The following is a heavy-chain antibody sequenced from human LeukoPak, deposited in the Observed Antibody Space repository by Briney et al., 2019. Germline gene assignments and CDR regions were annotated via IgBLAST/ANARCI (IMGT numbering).Heavy chain of an antibody. CDR3: AKTIFGVLIKAAYGMDV. J-gene: IGHJ6*02. D-gene: IGHD3-3*01. Sequence: PGRSLRLSCAAAGFTFSSYGMHWVRQAPGKWLEWVAVISYDGSNKYYADCVKGRFTIARDNSKNTLYLQMNSLRAEDTAVYYCAKTIFGVLIKAAYGMDVWGQGTTVTVSS. CDR2: ISYDGSNK. CDR1: GFTFSSYG. V-gene: IGHV3-30*18.